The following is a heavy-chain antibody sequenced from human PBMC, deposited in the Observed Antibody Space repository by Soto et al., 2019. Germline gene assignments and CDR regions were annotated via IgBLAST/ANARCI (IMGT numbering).Heavy chain of an antibody. D-gene: IGHD2-21*01. J-gene: IGHJ4*02. CDR1: GGTFSSYT. Sequence: QVQLVQSGAEVKKPGSSVKVSCKASGGTFSSYTISWVRQAPGQGLEWMGRIIPILGIANYAQKFQGRVTITADKSTSADYMELSSMRSEDTAVYYCASLTLWGDYWGQGTLVTVSS. V-gene: IGHV1-69*02. CDR3: ASLTLWGDY. CDR2: IIPILGIA.